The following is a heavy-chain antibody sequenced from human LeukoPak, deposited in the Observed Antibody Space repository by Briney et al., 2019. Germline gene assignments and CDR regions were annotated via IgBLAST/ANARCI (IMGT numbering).Heavy chain of an antibody. D-gene: IGHD6-19*01. CDR3: ARDREAVAGEAAGFDY. V-gene: IGHV3-11*04. J-gene: IGHJ4*02. Sequence: GGSLRLSCAASGFTFSGYYMSWIRQAPGKGPEWISYISSSGDSEYYADSVKGRFTISRDNSKNTLYLQMNSLRAEDTAVYYCARDREAVAGEAAGFDYWGQGTLVTVSS. CDR1: GFTFSGYY. CDR2: ISSSGDSE.